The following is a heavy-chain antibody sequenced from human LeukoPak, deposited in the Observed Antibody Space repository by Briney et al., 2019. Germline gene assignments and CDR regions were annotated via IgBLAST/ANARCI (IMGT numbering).Heavy chain of an antibody. CDR3: ARDIGGRRGFDY. Sequence: GGSLRLSCVAPGFTFGSYAMNWVRQAPGKGLEWVSSISSGGGSTYDSDSVKGRFTISRDNSKNTLFLQMNSLRAEDTAVYYCARDIGGRRGFDYWGQGTLVTVSS. CDR1: GFTFGSYA. CDR2: ISSGGGST. V-gene: IGHV3-23*01. D-gene: IGHD2-15*01. J-gene: IGHJ4*02.